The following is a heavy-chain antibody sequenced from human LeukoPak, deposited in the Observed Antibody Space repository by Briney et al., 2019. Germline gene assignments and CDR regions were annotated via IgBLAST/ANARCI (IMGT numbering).Heavy chain of an antibody. CDR3: ARVTGYMIEDYFDY. Sequence: SSETLSLTCAVYGGSFSGYYWSWIRQPPGKGLEWIGEINHSGNTNYNPSLKSRVTISVDTSKNQFSLRLNSVTAADTAVYYCARVTGYMIEDYFDYWGQGTLVTVSS. CDR1: GGSFSGYY. D-gene: IGHD3-22*01. CDR2: INHSGNT. V-gene: IGHV4-34*01. J-gene: IGHJ4*02.